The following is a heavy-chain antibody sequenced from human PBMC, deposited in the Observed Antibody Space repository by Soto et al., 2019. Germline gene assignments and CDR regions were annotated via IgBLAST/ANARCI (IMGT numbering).Heavy chain of an antibody. CDR3: TTGPNLRPLAAFDI. V-gene: IGHV3-15*01. CDR1: VFTFTNAW. Sequence: GGCLRLSCAASVFTFTNAWMTWVRQGPEKGLEWVGQIKSKSDGETIDYAAPVKGRFTISRDDSKNTLYLQMNSLKTEDTAVYYCTTGPNLRPLAAFDIWGQGTVVTVSS. CDR2: IKSKSDGETI. J-gene: IGHJ3*02.